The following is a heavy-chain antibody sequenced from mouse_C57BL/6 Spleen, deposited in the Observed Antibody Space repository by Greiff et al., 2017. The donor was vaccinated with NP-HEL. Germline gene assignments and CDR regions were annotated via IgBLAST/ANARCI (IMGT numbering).Heavy chain of an antibody. V-gene: IGHV1-26*01. CDR2: INPNNGGT. CDR3: ARWYDGEGWYYAMDY. J-gene: IGHJ4*01. Sequence: EVQLQQSGPELVKPGASVKISCKASGYTFTDYYMNWVKQSHGKSLEWIGDINPNNGGTSYNQKFKGKATLTVDKSSSTAYMELRSLTSEDSAVYYCARWYDGEGWYYAMDYWGQGTSVTVSS. CDR1: GYTFTDYY. D-gene: IGHD2-3*01.